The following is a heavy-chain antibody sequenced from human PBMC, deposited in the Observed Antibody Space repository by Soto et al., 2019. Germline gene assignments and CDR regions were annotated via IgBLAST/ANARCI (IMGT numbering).Heavy chain of an antibody. CDR1: GFTFSNAW. CDR2: IKSKTDGGTT. CDR3: TTVVDLRFLEWSRPEY. D-gene: IGHD3-3*01. V-gene: IGHV3-15*07. Sequence: EVQLVESGGGLVKPGGSLRLSCAASGFTFSNAWMNWVRQAPGKGLEWVGRIKSKTDGGTTDYAAPVKGRFTISRDDSKNTLYLQMNSLKPEDTAVYYCTTVVDLRFLEWSRPEYWGQGTLVTVSS. J-gene: IGHJ4*02.